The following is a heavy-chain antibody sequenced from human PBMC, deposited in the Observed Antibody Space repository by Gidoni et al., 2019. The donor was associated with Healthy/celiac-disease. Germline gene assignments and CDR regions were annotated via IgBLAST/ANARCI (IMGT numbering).Heavy chain of an antibody. CDR2: INPNSGGT. CDR1: GYTFTGYY. J-gene: IGHJ4*02. Sequence: QVQLVQSGAAVKKPGASVKVSCKASGYTFTGYYMHWVRQAPGQGLEWMRWINPNSGGTNYAQKFQGRGTMTRDTSISTAYMELSRLRSDDTAVYYCARVPRYCSGGSCSHFDYWGQGTLVTVSS. CDR3: ARVPRYCSGGSCSHFDY. D-gene: IGHD2-15*01. V-gene: IGHV1-2*02.